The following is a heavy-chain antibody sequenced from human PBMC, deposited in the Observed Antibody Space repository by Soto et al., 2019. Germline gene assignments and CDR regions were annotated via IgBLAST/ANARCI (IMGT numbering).Heavy chain of an antibody. Sequence: SVRVSCKASGGTFSSYAISWVRQAPGQGLEWMGGIIPIFGTANYAQKFQGRVTITADESTSTAYMELSSLRSEDTAVYYCAKGPICVVENIYDCWGQGTLVTVSS. V-gene: IGHV1-69*13. J-gene: IGHJ4*02. CDR3: AKGPICVVENIYDC. CDR1: GGTFSSYA. CDR2: IIPIFGTA. D-gene: IGHD2-21*01.